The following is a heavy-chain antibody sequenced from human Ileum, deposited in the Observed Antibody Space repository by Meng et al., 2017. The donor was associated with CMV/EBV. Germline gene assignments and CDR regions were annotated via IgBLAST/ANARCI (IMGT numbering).Heavy chain of an antibody. J-gene: IGHJ4*02. V-gene: IGHV3-23*01. CDR1: TFTLNNYG. CDR3: ANSGLRA. D-gene: IGHD4-17*01. Sequence: AGSLTLSCAASTFTLNNYGMNWVRQAPGKGVEWVSGLPSSDGRTYYADSVRGHFTISRDNSKKTLFLQMNSLRVEDTAVYYCANSGLRAWGQGTLVTVSS. CDR2: LPSSDGRT.